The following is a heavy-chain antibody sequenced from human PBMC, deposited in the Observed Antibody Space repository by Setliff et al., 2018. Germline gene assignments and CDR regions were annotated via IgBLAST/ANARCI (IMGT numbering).Heavy chain of an antibody. CDR1: GFTFNNYS. J-gene: IGHJ6*03. D-gene: IGHD2-15*01. CDR3: ARGRGSLGYCSGGFCYSGYYYYMDV. CDR2: ISLSSSYI. Sequence: PGGSLRLSCAVSGFTFNNYSVNWVRLAPGKGLEWVSSISLSSSYIFYADSVKGRFTISRDNAKNSLSLQMNTLGAEDTAVYYCARGRGSLGYCSGGFCYSGYYYYMDVWGKGTTVTVSS. V-gene: IGHV3-21*01.